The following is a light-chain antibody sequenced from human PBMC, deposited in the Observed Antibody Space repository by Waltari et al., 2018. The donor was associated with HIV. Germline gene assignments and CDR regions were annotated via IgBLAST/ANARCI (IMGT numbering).Light chain of an antibody. CDR1: QNVSSH. V-gene: IGKV3-15*01. CDR2: EAS. Sequence: ESLMAQSRETLSMSPGAPATLTRRASQNVSSHLARYQQRPGQTPRLLMYEASTRATDVPVRFSGSGSGSEFYLTISSLQSEDIGVYFCQQYSEWPLTFGPGTRLNIK. CDR3: QQYSEWPLT. J-gene: IGKJ3*01.